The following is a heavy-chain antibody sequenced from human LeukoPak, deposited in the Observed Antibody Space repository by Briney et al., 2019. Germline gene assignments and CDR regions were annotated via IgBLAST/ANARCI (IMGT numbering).Heavy chain of an antibody. V-gene: IGHV1-3*03. D-gene: IGHD6-6*01. CDR3: ARVTSSLYYYYMDV. CDR2: INAGNGNT. J-gene: IGHJ6*03. CDR1: GYTFTSYA. Sequence: GASVKVSCKASGYTFTSYAMHWVRQAPGQRLEWMGWINAGNGNTKYSQEFQGRVTITRDTSASTAYMELSSLRSEDMAVYYCARVTSSLYYYYMDVWGKGTTVTISS.